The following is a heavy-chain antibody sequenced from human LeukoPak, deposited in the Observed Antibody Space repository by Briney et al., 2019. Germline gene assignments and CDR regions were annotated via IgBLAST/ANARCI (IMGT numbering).Heavy chain of an antibody. CDR1: GGSISSGGYS. J-gene: IGHJ5*02. Sequence: PSQTLSLTCAVSGGSISSGGYSWSWTRQPPGKGLEWIGSIYYSGSTYYNPSLKSRVTISVDTSKNQFSLKLSSVTAADTAVYYCASNYDDDGWFDPWGQGTLVTVSS. CDR2: IYYSGST. V-gene: IGHV4-30-2*03. D-gene: IGHD3-16*01. CDR3: ASNYDDDGWFDP.